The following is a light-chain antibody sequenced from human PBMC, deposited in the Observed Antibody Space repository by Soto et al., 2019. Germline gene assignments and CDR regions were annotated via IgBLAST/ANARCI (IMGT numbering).Light chain of an antibody. V-gene: IGLV1-44*01. CDR2: CDN. J-gene: IGLJ2*01. Sequence: QSVLTQPPSASGTPGQRVTISCSGSSSNIGTNTVIWYQQLPGAAPKLLIYCDNQRPSVVPDRFSGYKSGTSASLAISGLQSEDEADYYCAAWDVSLVVFGGGTKLTVL. CDR3: AAWDVSLVV. CDR1: SSNIGTNT.